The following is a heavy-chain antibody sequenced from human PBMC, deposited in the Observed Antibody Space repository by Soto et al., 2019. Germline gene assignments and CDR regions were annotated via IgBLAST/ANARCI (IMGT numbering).Heavy chain of an antibody. CDR1: GGSISSSSYY. Sequence: SETLSLTCTVSGGSISSSSYYWGWIRQPPGKGLEWIGSIYYSGSTYYNPSLKSRVTISVDTSKNQFSLKLSSVTAADTAVYYCARTNYGSGTFDYWGQGTLVTVSS. D-gene: IGHD3-10*01. V-gene: IGHV4-39*01. J-gene: IGHJ4*02. CDR3: ARTNYGSGTFDY. CDR2: IYYSGST.